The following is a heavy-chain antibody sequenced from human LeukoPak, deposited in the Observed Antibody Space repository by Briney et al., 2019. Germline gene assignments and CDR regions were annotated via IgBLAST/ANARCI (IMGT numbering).Heavy chain of an antibody. J-gene: IGHJ4*02. Sequence: GGSLRLSCAASGFTFSSYTMNWVRQAPGKGLEWVSSISGGNSYIYYADPVKGRFSISRDNAKNSLYLQMNSLRAEDTAVYYCARDPAAAGTATFDYWGQGTLVTVSS. V-gene: IGHV3-21*01. D-gene: IGHD6-13*01. CDR2: ISGGNSYI. CDR3: ARDPAAAGTATFDY. CDR1: GFTFSSYT.